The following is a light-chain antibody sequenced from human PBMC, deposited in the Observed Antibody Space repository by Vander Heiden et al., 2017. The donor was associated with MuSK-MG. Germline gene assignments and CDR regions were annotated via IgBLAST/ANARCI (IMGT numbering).Light chain of an antibody. V-gene: IGKV1-39*01. J-gene: IGKJ4*01. CDR2: AAS. CDR3: QQSYSTPRT. CDR1: QSISSD. Sequence: DIQMTQSPSSLSSSVSDIVTITFLSSQSISSDLNWYQQKPGKAPKLLIYAASSLQSGVPSRFSGSGSGTDFTLTISSLQPEDFATYYCQQSYSTPRTFGGGTKVEIK.